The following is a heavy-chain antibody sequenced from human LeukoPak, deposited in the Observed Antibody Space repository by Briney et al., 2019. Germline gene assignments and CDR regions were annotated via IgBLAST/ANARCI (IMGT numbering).Heavy chain of an antibody. V-gene: IGHV3-23*01. CDR1: GFTFSSYA. CDR3: TKGTTVAHYYFDY. CDR2: ISGSGGST. Sequence: GGSLRLSCAASGFTFSSYAMSWVRQAPGKGLEWVSGISGSGGSTYYAESVKGRFTISRDNSKNTLYLQMNSLRAEDTAVYYCTKGTTVAHYYFDYWGQGALVTVSS. J-gene: IGHJ4*02. D-gene: IGHD4-23*01.